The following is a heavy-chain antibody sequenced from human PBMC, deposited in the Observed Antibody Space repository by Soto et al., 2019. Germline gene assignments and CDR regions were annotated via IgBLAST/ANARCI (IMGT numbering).Heavy chain of an antibody. D-gene: IGHD6-6*01. J-gene: IGHJ4*02. Sequence: QVQLVQSGAEVQKPGASVMVSCKASGYTFTNHGIYWVRQAPGQGLAWMGWISANDGHTNYAQKFQGRVTMTTDTSTNTAYMELRGLRSDDTAVYYCGRVGTSSCLDYWGQGTLVTVSS. CDR1: GYTFTNHG. CDR2: ISANDGHT. V-gene: IGHV1-18*01. CDR3: GRVGTSSCLDY.